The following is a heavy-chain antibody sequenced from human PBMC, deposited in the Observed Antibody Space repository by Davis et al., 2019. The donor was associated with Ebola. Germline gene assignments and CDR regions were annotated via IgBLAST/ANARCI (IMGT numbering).Heavy chain of an antibody. CDR1: GGSIRDYTTY. CDR2: LYYTGSP. V-gene: IGHV4-39*07. Sequence: PSETLSLTCTASGGSIRDYTTYWSWLRQAPGKGLEWIGTLYYTGSPYYNPALKSRLFMSIDTSKNQFSLELTSVTAADTAMYYCARNTSGFGYFDFWGQGILITVSS. CDR3: ARNTSGFGYFDF. D-gene: IGHD6-19*01. J-gene: IGHJ4*02.